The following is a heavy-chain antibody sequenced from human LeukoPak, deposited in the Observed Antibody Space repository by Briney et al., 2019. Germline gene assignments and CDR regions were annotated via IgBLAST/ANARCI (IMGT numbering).Heavy chain of an antibody. CDR3: ARGGVGSGSYTFFDY. V-gene: IGHV1-46*01. D-gene: IGHD1-26*01. CDR1: GYTFTSYY. CDR2: INPDGGGT. J-gene: IGHJ4*02. Sequence: ASVPLPCKASGYTFTSYYMHWVRQAPGQGLEWMGIINPDGGGTNYAQKFQGRVTTTRDASTSTVYMELSSLRSEDTAVYYCARGGVGSGSYTFFDYWGQGTLVTVSS.